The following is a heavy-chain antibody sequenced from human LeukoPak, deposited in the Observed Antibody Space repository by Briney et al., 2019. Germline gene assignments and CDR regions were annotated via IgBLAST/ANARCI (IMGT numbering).Heavy chain of an antibody. D-gene: IGHD2-15*01. J-gene: IGHJ5*02. CDR2: IDPADSDT. CDR1: GYSFTSYW. V-gene: IGHV5-51*01. Sequence: GESLKISCKASGYSFTSYWMGWVRQMPGKGLEWMGIIDPADSDTRYSPSFQGQVTISVDKSINTAYLQWSSLKASDTATYYCARQEYCSGGSCYTWFDPWGQGTLVTVSS. CDR3: ARQEYCSGGSCYTWFDP.